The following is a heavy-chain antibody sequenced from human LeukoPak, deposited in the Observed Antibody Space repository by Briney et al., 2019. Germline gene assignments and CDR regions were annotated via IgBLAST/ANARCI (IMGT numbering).Heavy chain of an antibody. D-gene: IGHD2-15*01. CDR2: IRYDGSNK. J-gene: IGHJ6*03. Sequence: GGSLRLSCAASGFTFSSYGMHWVRQAPGKGLEWVAFIRYDGSNKYYADSVKGRFTISRDNSKNTLYLQMNSLRAEDTAVYYCAKDGSATPDYYYYYMDVWGKGTTVTISS. CDR3: AKDGSATPDYYYYYMDV. V-gene: IGHV3-30*02. CDR1: GFTFSSYG.